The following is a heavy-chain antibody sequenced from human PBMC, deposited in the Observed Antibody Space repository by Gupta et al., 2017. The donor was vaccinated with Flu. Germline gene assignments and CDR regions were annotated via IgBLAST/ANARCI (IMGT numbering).Heavy chain of an antibody. Sequence: QVQLVQSGAEVKKPGSSVKVSCKASGGTFSSYAISWVRQAPGQGLEWMGGIIPIFGTANYAQKFQGRATITADKSTSTAYMELSSLRSEDTAVYYCARDSSAYRRRPPWFDPWGQGTLVTVSS. V-gene: IGHV1-69*06. CDR1: GGTFSSYA. J-gene: IGHJ5*02. D-gene: IGHD1-26*01. CDR3: ARDSSAYRRRPPWFDP. CDR2: IIPIFGTA.